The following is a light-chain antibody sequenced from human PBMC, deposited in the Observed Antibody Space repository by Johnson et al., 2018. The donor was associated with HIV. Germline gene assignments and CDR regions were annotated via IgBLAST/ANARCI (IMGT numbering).Light chain of an antibody. V-gene: IGLV1-51*02. Sequence: SVFTQPPSVSAAPGQKVTISCSGSSSNIGNKYVSWYQQLPGTAPKLLIYENRKRPSGIPDRFSGSKSGTSATLAITGLQTGDEADYYCGTWDTSLSAGGVFGTGTKVTVL. J-gene: IGLJ1*01. CDR2: ENR. CDR1: SSNIGNKY. CDR3: GTWDTSLSAGGV.